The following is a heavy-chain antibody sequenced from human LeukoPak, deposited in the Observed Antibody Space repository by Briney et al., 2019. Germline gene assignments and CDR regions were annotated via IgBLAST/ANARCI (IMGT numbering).Heavy chain of an antibody. J-gene: IGHJ4*02. D-gene: IGHD2-2*02. Sequence: GRSLRLSCAASGFTFSSYAMHWVRQAPDKGLEWVAVISYDGSNKYYADSVKGRFTISRDNSKNTLYLQMNSLRAEDTAVYYCAKTFSVVVPAAISYWGQGTLVTVSS. CDR3: AKTFSVVVPAAISY. CDR2: ISYDGSNK. V-gene: IGHV3-30-3*02. CDR1: GFTFSSYA.